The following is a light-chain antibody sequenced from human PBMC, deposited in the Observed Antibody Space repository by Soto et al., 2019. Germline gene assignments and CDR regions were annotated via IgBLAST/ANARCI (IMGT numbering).Light chain of an antibody. Sequence: QSVLTPPASVSGSPGQSIAISCTGTSRDVGSHDLVSWYQQQSGKVPKLIIYDVSSRPSGVSNRFSGSKSGNTASLTISGLQAEDEADYYCSSFTSTTTYVFGTGTKVTVL. J-gene: IGLJ1*01. CDR1: SRDVGSHDL. V-gene: IGLV2-14*02. CDR2: DVS. CDR3: SSFTSTTTYV.